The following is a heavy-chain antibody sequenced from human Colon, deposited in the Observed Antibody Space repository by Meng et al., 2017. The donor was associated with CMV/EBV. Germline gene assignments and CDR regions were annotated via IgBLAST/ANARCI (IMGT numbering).Heavy chain of an antibody. CDR2: ITAYNGVK. Sequence: YTFTNHGFSWVRQDPGRGLEWMGWITAYNGVKNYAQKFQGRVTMTIDTSTNTAYLDLRRLTSDDTAVYYCAREVGFTSSWHTFFDSWGQGTLVTVSS. CDR3: AREVGFTSSWHTFFDS. D-gene: IGHD6-13*01. CDR1: YTFTNHG. V-gene: IGHV1-18*01. J-gene: IGHJ4*02.